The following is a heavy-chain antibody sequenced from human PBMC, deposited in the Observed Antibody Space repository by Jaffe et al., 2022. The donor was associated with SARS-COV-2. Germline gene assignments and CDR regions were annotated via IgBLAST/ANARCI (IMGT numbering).Heavy chain of an antibody. CDR1: GFTFSSYW. D-gene: IGHD5-12*01. CDR2: IKQDGSEK. J-gene: IGHJ3*02. CDR3: ARAPPRDGYLRDAFDI. V-gene: IGHV3-7*01. Sequence: EVQLVESGGGLVQPGGSLRLSCAASGFTFSSYWMSWVRQAPGKGLEWVANIKQDGSEKYYVDSVKGRFTISRDNAKNSLYLQMNSLRAEDTAVYYCARAPPRDGYLRDAFDIWGQGTMVTVSS.